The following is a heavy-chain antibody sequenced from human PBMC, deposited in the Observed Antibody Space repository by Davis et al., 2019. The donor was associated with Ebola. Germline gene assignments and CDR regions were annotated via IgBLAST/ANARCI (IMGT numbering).Heavy chain of an antibody. J-gene: IGHJ6*02. CDR1: GFTFSSYA. Sequence: GESLKISCAASGFTFSSYAMHWVRQAPGKGLEWVAVISYDGSNKYYADSVKGRFTISRDNSKNTLYLQMNSLRAEDTAVYYCARGDYGDYQDYGMDVWGQGTTVTVSS. CDR3: ARGDYGDYQDYGMDV. V-gene: IGHV3-30-3*01. CDR2: ISYDGSNK. D-gene: IGHD4-17*01.